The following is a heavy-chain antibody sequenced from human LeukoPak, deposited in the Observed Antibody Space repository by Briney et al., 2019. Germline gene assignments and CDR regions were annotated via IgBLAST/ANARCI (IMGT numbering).Heavy chain of an antibody. D-gene: IGHD6-13*01. CDR3: ARGSHSIAAVPSDAFDI. J-gene: IGHJ3*02. CDR1: GYTFTGYY. CDR2: INPNSGGT. Sequence: ASVKVSCKASGYTFTGYYMHWVRQAPGQGLEWMGWINPNSGGTNYAQKYQGWVTMTRDTSISTAYMELSRLRSDDTAVYYCARGSHSIAAVPSDAFDIWGQGTMVTVSS. V-gene: IGHV1-2*04.